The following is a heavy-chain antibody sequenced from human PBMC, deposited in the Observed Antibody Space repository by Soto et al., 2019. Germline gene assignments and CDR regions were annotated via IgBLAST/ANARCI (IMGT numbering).Heavy chain of an antibody. J-gene: IGHJ4*02. Sequence: EVQLVESGGGLVQPGGSLRLSCAASGFTFSNYWMHWVRQAPGKGLVWVSRINGDGTGTNYADSVKGQFTISRDNDKNTLYLQVNSLRAEDTAVYYSGRGASGSYRLDYWGQGTLVTVSS. CDR1: GFTFSNYW. CDR3: GRGASGSYRLDY. CDR2: INGDGTGT. V-gene: IGHV3-74*01. D-gene: IGHD3-10*01.